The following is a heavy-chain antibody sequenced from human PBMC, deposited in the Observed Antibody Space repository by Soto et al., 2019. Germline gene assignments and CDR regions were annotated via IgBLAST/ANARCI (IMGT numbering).Heavy chain of an antibody. CDR1: GFTFSRYS. CDR3: ARESEDLTSNFDY. J-gene: IGHJ4*02. V-gene: IGHV3-21*01. Sequence: GGLRLSCAASGFTFSRYSMNWVRQAPGKGLERVSSISSTTNYLYYADSMKGRFTVSRDNAKNSVYLDMNSLSAEDTAVYYCARESEDLTSNFDYWGQGTLVTVSS. CDR2: ISSTTNYL.